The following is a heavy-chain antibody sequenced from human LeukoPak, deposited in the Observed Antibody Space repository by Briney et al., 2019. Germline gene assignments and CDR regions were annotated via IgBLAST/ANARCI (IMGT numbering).Heavy chain of an antibody. CDR3: ARDATTVTTLSSPDY. CDR1: GFTFSSYG. V-gene: IGHV3-33*01. CDR2: IWYDGSNK. Sequence: GGSLRLSCAASGFTFSSYGMHWVRRAPGKGLEWVAVIWYDGSNKYDADSVKGRFTISRDNSKNTLYLQMNSLRAEDTAVYYCARDATTVTTLSSPDYWGQGTLVTVSS. J-gene: IGHJ4*02. D-gene: IGHD4-17*01.